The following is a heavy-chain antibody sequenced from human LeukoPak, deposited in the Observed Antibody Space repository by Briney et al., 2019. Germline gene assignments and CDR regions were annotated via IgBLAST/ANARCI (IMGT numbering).Heavy chain of an antibody. V-gene: IGHV4-30-2*01. D-gene: IGHD1-1*01. J-gene: IGHJ4*02. CDR1: GGSISSGGYY. Sequence: SETLSLTCTVSGGSISSGGYYWSRIRQPPGKGLEWIGYIYHSGSTYYNPSLKSRVTISVDRSKNQFSLKLSSVTAADTVVYYCARDNRWNDDPRVWFFDYWGQGTLVTVSS. CDR3: ARDNRWNDDPRVWFFDY. CDR2: IYHSGST.